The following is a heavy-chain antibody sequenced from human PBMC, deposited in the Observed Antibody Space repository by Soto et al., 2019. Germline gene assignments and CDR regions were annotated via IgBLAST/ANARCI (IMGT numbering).Heavy chain of an antibody. CDR2: IHPGDSDT. J-gene: IGHJ1*01. D-gene: IGHD3-3*01. CDR1: GYIFTNYW. CDR3: VGQGLFLMSPVPTASYT. Sequence: PGESLKISCMGSGYIFTNYWIAWVRQMPGKGLEWMGIIHPGDSDTRYTPSFHGQVTISVDRSTSTAYLQWSSLEASDTALYYCVGQGLFLMSPVPTASYTCGLDTLLPVSA. V-gene: IGHV5-51*01.